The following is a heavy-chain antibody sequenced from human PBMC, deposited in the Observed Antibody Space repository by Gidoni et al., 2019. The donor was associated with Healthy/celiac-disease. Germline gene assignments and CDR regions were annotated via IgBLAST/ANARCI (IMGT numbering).Heavy chain of an antibody. CDR1: GFTFRDYY. CDR3: ARDSITYYDYVWGSYRLDY. Sequence: QVQLVESGGGLVKPGGSLRLSGAAAGFTFRDYYRSWDRQAPGKGLEWVSYISSSGSTIYYADSVKGRFTISRDNAKNSLYLQMNSLRAEDTAVYYCARDSITYYDYVWGSYRLDYWGQGTLVTVSS. J-gene: IGHJ4*02. CDR2: ISSSGSTI. D-gene: IGHD3-16*02. V-gene: IGHV3-11*01.